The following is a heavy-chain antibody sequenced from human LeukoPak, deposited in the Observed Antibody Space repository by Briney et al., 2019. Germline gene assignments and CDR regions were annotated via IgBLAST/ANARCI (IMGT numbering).Heavy chain of an antibody. D-gene: IGHD4-23*01. CDR3: AKDYGGNAGYFDY. Sequence: QPGGSLRLSCAASGFTFSSYAMSWVRQPPGKGLEWVSAISGSGGSTYYADSVKGRFTISRDNSKNTLYLQMNSLSAEDTAIYYCAKDYGGNAGYFDYWGQGTLVTVSS. V-gene: IGHV3-23*01. J-gene: IGHJ4*02. CDR1: GFTFSSYA. CDR2: ISGSGGST.